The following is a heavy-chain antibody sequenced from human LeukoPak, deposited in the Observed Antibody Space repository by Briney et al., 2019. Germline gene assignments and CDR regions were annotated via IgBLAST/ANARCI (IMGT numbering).Heavy chain of an antibody. CDR1: GGSISSGSYY. CDR2: IYTSGST. J-gene: IGHJ3*02. D-gene: IGHD6-19*01. Sequence: SETLTLTCTVSGGSISSGSYYWSWIRQPAGKGLEWIGRIYTSGSTNYNPSLKSRVTISVDTSKNQFSLKLSSVAAADTAVYYCARGYSSGWYQDAFDIWGQGTMVTVSS. V-gene: IGHV4-61*02. CDR3: ARGYSSGWYQDAFDI.